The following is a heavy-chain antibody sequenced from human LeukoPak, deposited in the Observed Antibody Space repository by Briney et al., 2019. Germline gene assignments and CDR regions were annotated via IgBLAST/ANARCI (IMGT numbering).Heavy chain of an antibody. J-gene: IGHJ4*02. D-gene: IGHD1-26*01. CDR2: INHSGST. Sequence: SETLSLTCAVYGGPFSGYYWSWIRQPPGKGLEWIGEINHSGSTYYNPSLKSRVTISVDTSKNQFSLKLSSVTAADTAVYYCASRGAGKLYDYWGQGTLVTVSS. V-gene: IGHV4-34*01. CDR3: ASRGAGKLYDY. CDR1: GGPFSGYY.